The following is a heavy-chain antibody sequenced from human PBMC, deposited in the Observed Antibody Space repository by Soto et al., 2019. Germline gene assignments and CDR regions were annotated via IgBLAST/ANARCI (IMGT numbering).Heavy chain of an antibody. CDR3: ARLSDPRGYSYGRYDY. CDR1: GFTFSSYA. J-gene: IGHJ4*02. V-gene: IGHV3-30-3*01. CDR2: ISYDGSNK. Sequence: GGSLRLSCAASGFTFSSYAMHWVRQAPGKVLEWVAVISYDGSNKYYADSVKGRFTISRDNSKNTLYLQMNSLRAEDTAVYYCARLSDPRGYSYGRYDYWGQGTLVNVSS. D-gene: IGHD5-18*01.